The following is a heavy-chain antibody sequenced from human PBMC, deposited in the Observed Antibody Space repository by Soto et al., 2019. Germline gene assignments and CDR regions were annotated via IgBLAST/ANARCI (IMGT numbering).Heavy chain of an antibody. J-gene: IGHJ4*02. V-gene: IGHV4-59*01. CDR3: ARVRGYSYGSIAEYYFDY. D-gene: IGHD5-18*01. Sequence: NPSETLSLTCTVSGGSISSYYWSWIRQPPGKGLEWIGYIYYSGSTNYNPSLKSRVTISVDTPKNQFSLKLSSVTAADTAVYYCARVRGYSYGSIAEYYFDYWGQGTLVTVSS. CDR2: IYYSGST. CDR1: GGSISSYY.